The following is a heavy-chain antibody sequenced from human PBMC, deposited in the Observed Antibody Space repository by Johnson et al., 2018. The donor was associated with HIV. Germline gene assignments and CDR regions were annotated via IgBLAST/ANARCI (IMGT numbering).Heavy chain of an antibody. V-gene: IGHV3-11*04. CDR1: GFTFSDYY. CDR3: SRGLWLTPGTVDF. Sequence: QVQLVESGGGLVKPGGSLRLSCAASGFTFSDYYMTWIRQAPGKRLEWVSYISSSGTNRYYADSVKGRFTISRDNTKNFLYLQINTLRVEDTAVYYCSRGLWLTPGTVDFWGQGTMVTVSS. D-gene: IGHD6-19*01. CDR2: ISSSGTNR. J-gene: IGHJ3*01.